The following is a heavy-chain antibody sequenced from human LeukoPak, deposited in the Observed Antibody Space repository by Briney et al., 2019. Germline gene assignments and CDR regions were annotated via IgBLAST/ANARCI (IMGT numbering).Heavy chain of an antibody. CDR3: ATSLYFDWLLNY. CDR1: GYTLTELS. D-gene: IGHD3-9*01. CDR2: FDPEDGET. J-gene: IGHJ4*02. Sequence: ASVKVSCKVSGYTLTELSMHWVRQAPGKGLEWMGGFDPEDGETIYAQKFQGRVTMTEDTSTDTAYMELSSLRSADTAVYYCATSLYFDWLLNYWGQGTLVTVSS. V-gene: IGHV1-24*01.